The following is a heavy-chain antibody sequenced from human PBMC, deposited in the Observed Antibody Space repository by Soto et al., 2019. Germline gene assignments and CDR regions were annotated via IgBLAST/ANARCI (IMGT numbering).Heavy chain of an antibody. V-gene: IGHV3-30*18. Sequence: GGSLRLSCAASGFTFSSYWMHWVRQAPGKGLEWVAVVSYDGSNKHYADSVKGRFTISRDNSENMVSLQMNSLRAEDTAVYYCAKDTYYHDSSGYYVFDYWGQGTLVTVSS. CDR3: AKDTYYHDSSGYYVFDY. CDR2: VSYDGSNK. J-gene: IGHJ4*02. D-gene: IGHD3-22*01. CDR1: GFTFSSYW.